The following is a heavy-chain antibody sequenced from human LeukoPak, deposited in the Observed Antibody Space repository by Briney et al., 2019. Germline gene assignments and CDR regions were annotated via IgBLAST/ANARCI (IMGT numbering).Heavy chain of an antibody. D-gene: IGHD4-17*01. J-gene: IGHJ4*02. CDR3: ARGDYVSIFDY. CDR1: GGTFSSYA. V-gene: IGHV1-69*04. CDR2: IIPILGIA. Sequence: PSVKVSCKASGGTFSSYAISWVRQAPGQGLEWMGRIIPILGIANYAQKFQGRVTITADKSTSTAYMELSSLRSEDTAVYYCARGDYVSIFDYWGQGTLVTVSS.